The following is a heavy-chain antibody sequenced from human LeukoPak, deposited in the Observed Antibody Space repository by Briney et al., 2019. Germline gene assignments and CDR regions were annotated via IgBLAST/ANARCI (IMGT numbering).Heavy chain of an antibody. J-gene: IGHJ4*02. CDR3: AREDYGEQNFDY. CDR1: GGSFSGYY. D-gene: IGHD4-17*01. V-gene: IGHV4-34*01. Sequence: PSETLSLTCAVHGGSFSGYYWSWIRQPPGKGLEWIGEINHSGSTNYNPSLKSRVTISVDTSKNQFSLKLSSVTAADTAVYYCAREDYGEQNFDYWGQGTLVTVSS. CDR2: INHSGST.